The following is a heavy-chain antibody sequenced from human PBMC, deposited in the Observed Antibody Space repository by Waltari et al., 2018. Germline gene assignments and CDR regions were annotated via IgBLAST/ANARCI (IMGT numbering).Heavy chain of an antibody. CDR2: INAGNCNP. D-gene: IGHD2-2*01. J-gene: IGHJ6*02. CDR1: GYTLTSYA. CDR3: ARGRGVVPLYYYGMDV. V-gene: IGHV1-3*01. Sequence: QVQLVQSGAEVKKHGASVKVSCKASGYTLTSYAMNWVRQAPGQRLEWMGWINAGNCNPKYSPKFPGRVTITADESTSTADMELSSLRSEDTAVYYCARGRGVVPLYYYGMDVWGQGTTVTVSS.